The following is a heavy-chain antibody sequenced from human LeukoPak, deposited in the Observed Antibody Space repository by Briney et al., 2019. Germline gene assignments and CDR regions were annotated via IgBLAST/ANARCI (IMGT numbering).Heavy chain of an antibody. CDR2: IIPILGIA. CDR1: GGTFSSYT. CDR3: ASTYYYDSSGYYRYDY. J-gene: IGHJ4*02. D-gene: IGHD3-22*01. Sequence: SVKVSCKASGGTFSSYTISWVRQAPGQGLEWMGRIIPILGIANYAQKFQGRVTITADKSTNTAYMELSSLGSEDTAVYYCASTYYYDSSGYYRYDYWGQGTLVTVSS. V-gene: IGHV1-69*02.